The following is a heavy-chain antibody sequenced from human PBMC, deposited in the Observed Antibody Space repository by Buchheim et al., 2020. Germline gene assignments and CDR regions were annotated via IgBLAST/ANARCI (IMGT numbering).Heavy chain of an antibody. CDR3: ARLGGGTSSYFDY. Sequence: EVQLVQSGAEVKKPGESLKISCKGSGYRFSKSWIGWVRQTPGKGLEWMGSFYPGDSDIRYSPSFQGQVTISAGKSIRTAYLQWSSLKASDTAMYDCARLGGGTSSYFDYWGQGTL. D-gene: IGHD2-2*01. J-gene: IGHJ4*02. CDR2: FYPGDSDI. V-gene: IGHV5-51*01. CDR1: GYRFSKSW.